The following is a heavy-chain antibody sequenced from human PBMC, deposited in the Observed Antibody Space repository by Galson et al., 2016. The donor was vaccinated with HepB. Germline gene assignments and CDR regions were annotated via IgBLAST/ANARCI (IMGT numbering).Heavy chain of an antibody. V-gene: IGHV3-30-3*01. D-gene: IGHD1-26*01. Sequence: SLRLSCAASGFTFTSYALHWVRQAPGKGLDWVAVISYDGSKKNYADSVKGRFTISRDNSKNTLYLQMNSLRPEDTAVYYCARERGTYYGYFDYWGQGTLVTVSS. J-gene: IGHJ4*02. CDR3: ARERGTYYGYFDY. CDR1: GFTFTSYA. CDR2: ISYDGSKK.